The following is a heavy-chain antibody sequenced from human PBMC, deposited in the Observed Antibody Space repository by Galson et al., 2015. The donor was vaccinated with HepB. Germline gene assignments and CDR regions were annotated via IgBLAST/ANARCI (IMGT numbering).Heavy chain of an antibody. D-gene: IGHD3-10*01. CDR2: LSYDGSNK. V-gene: IGHV3-30-3*01. J-gene: IGHJ4*02. Sequence: SLRLSCAASGFTFSSYAMHWVRQAPGKGLEWVAVLSYDGSNKYYADSVKGRFTISRDNSKNTLFLQVNSLRAEDTAVYYCARDGPHATAAGEGFDYWGQGTLVTVSS. CDR3: ARDGPHATAAGEGFDY. CDR1: GFTFSSYA.